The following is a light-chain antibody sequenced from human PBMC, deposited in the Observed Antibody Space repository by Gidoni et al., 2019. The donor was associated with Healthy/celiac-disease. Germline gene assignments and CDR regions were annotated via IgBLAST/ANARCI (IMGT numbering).Light chain of an antibody. Sequence: DIQMTQSPSSLSASVGDRVTITCRASQSISSYLNWYQQKQGKAPKLLIYAASSLQSGVPSRFSGSGSGTDFTLTISSMKPEDFATYYCQQSYSNPLTFGPGTKVEIK. CDR2: AAS. CDR1: QSISSY. CDR3: QQSYSNPLT. J-gene: IGKJ3*01. V-gene: IGKV1-39*01.